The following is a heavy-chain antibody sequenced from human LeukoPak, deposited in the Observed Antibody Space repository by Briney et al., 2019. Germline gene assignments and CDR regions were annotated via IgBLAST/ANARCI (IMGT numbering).Heavy chain of an antibody. CDR3: ARDWGYYYDSGGPNNY. CDR2: ISYDGSNK. J-gene: IGHJ4*02. D-gene: IGHD3-22*01. CDR1: GFTFSSYA. V-gene: IGHV3-30-3*01. Sequence: GGSLRLSCAASGFTFSSYAMSWVRQAPGKGLEWVAVISYDGSNKYYADSVKGRFTISRDNSKNMLYLQMNSLRTEDTAVYYCARDWGYYYDSGGPNNYWGQGTLVTVSS.